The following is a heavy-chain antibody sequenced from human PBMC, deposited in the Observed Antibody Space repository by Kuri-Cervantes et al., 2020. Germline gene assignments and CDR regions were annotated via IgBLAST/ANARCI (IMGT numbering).Heavy chain of an antibody. Sequence: GALKISCAASGFTFTTHSMNWVRQATGKGLEWVSYISSGSGTIYYADSVKGRFTISRDNAKNSLYVQMNSLRAEDTAVYYCARQTVMTNSVFDIWGQGTMVTVSS. CDR1: GFTFTTHS. CDR3: ARQTVMTNSVFDI. D-gene: IGHD1-1*01. V-gene: IGHV3-48*04. CDR2: ISSGSGTI. J-gene: IGHJ3*02.